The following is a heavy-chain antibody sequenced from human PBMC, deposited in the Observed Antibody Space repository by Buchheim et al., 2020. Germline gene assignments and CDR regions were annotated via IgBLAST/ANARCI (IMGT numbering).Heavy chain of an antibody. CDR1: GFTFSTYG. Sequence: EVLLLESGGDLVQPGGSLRLSCAVSGFTFSTYGMSWVRQAPGKGLEWLSGITASGSSTYYADSVKGRLTISRDNSMHTLYLQMRSLRVEDTAVYYCAAFSSSGLWGQGTL. CDR3: AAFSSSGL. CDR2: ITASGSST. D-gene: IGHD3-10*01. V-gene: IGHV3-23*01. J-gene: IGHJ4*02.